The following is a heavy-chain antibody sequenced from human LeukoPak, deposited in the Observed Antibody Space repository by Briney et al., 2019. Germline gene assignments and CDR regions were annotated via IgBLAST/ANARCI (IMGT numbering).Heavy chain of an antibody. J-gene: IGHJ4*02. CDR1: GFTVSSNY. D-gene: IGHD3-10*01. CDR2: IYSGGST. CDR3: ARAQAGAHFDY. V-gene: IGHV3-53*01. Sequence: PGGSLRLSCAASGFTVSSNYMSWVRQAPGKGLEWVSVIYSGGSTYYADSVKGRFTISRDNSKNTLYLQMNSLRAEDTAVYYCARAQAGAHFDYWGQGTLVTVSS.